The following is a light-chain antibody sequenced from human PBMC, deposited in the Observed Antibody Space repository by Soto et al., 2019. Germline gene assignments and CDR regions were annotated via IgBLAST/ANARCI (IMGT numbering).Light chain of an antibody. J-gene: IGKJ2*01. V-gene: IGKV1-5*01. CDR1: QSVSSW. CDR3: QQYKSYSGYT. Sequence: DVQMTQSPSTLSASVGDRVTITCRASQSVSSWLAWYQQKPGKGPKLLIYDGSRLESGVPSRFSGSGSGTAFTLTISSLQPHDFAPYYCQQYKSYSGYTFGQGTKLEIK. CDR2: DGS.